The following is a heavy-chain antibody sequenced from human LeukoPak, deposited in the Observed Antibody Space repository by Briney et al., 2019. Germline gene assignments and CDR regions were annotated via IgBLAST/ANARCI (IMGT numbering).Heavy chain of an antibody. CDR3: ARGDSSGYYYGSEYFQH. CDR2: IIPIFGTA. CDR1: GGTFSSYA. V-gene: IGHV1-69*13. D-gene: IGHD3-22*01. Sequence: SVKVSCKASGGTFSSYAISWVRQAPGQGLEWMGGIIPIFGTANYAQKFQGRVTITAGESTSTAYMELSSLRSEDTAVYYCARGDSSGYYYGSEYFQHWGQGTLVTVSS. J-gene: IGHJ1*01.